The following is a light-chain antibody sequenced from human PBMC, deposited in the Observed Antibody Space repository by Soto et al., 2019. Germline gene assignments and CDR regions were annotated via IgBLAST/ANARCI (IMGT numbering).Light chain of an antibody. CDR3: QQAWT. Sequence: DIQMTQSPSTLSASVGDRVTITCRASQSISSWLAWYQQKPGKAPKLLIYDASRLESGVPSRFSGSGSGTESTLTISSLQPDDFATYYCQQAWTFGQGTKVEMK. J-gene: IGKJ1*01. CDR2: DAS. V-gene: IGKV1-5*01. CDR1: QSISSW.